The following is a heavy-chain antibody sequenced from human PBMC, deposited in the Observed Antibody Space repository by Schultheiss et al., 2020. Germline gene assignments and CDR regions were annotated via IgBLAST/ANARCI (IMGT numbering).Heavy chain of an antibody. V-gene: IGHV3-49*04. CDR1: GITFGDYA. D-gene: IGHD5-18*01. J-gene: IGHJ4*02. CDR2: IKSKAYGGTT. Sequence: GESLRLSCTASGITFGDYAMSWVRQAPGKGLEWVGFIKSKAYGGTTEYAASVKGRFTISRDDSKSIAYLQMNSLKTEDTAVYYCTSIQLWTHDYWGQGTLVTVSS. CDR3: TSIQLWTHDY.